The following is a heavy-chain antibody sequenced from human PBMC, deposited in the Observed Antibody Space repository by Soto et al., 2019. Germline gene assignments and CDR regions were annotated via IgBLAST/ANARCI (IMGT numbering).Heavy chain of an antibody. CDR2: INPNSGGT. J-gene: IGHJ6*02. CDR1: GYTFTGYY. D-gene: IGHD6-13*01. V-gene: IGHV1-2*04. CDR3: ARDQIAAAGTDYYYGMDV. Sequence: ASVKVSCKASGYTFTGYYIHWVRQAPGQGLEWMGWINPNSGGTNYAQKFQGWVNMTRDTSISTAYMELSRLRSDDTAVYYCARDQIAAAGTDYYYGMDVWGQGTTVTVSS.